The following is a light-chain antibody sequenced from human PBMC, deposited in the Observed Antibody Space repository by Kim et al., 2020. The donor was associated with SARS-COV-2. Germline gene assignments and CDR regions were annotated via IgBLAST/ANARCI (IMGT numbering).Light chain of an antibody. CDR2: KAT. J-gene: IGKJ3*01. CDR1: QNIHSSR. V-gene: IGKV1-5*03. CDR3: QQYTSYST. Sequence: ASVGDRVTITCRASQNIHSSRLAWYQQKPGKVPKLLIYKATSLESGVPSRFSGSGSGTEFTLTISSLQPDDFATYYCQQYTSYSTFGPGTKVDIK.